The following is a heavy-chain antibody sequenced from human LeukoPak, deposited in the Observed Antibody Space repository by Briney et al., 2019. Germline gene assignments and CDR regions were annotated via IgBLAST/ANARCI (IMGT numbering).Heavy chain of an antibody. J-gene: IGHJ4*02. V-gene: IGHV3-30*18. Sequence: GGSLGLSCAASGFTFSSYGMHWVRQAPGKGLEWVAVISYDGSNKYYADSVKGRFTISRDNSKNTLYLQMNSLRAEDTAVYYCAKSSSWRPFDYWGQGTLVTVSS. CDR2: ISYDGSNK. D-gene: IGHD6-13*01. CDR3: AKSSSWRPFDY. CDR1: GFTFSSYG.